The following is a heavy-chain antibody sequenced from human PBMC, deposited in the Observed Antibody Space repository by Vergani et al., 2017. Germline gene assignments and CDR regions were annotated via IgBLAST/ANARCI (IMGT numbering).Heavy chain of an antibody. J-gene: IGHJ4*02. D-gene: IGHD3-3*01. CDR3: ARDGEPVDY. CDR2: ISYDGSNK. V-gene: IGHV3-30*03. Sequence: QVQLVESGGGVVQPGRSLRLSCAASGFTFSSYGMHWVRQAPGKGLGWVAVISYDGSNKYYADSVKGRFTISRDNAKNSLYLQMNSLRAEDTAVYYCARDGEPVDYWGQGTLVTVSS. CDR1: GFTFSSYG.